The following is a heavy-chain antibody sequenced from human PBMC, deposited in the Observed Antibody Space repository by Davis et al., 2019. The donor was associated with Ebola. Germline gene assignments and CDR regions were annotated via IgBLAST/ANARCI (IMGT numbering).Heavy chain of an antibody. Sequence: SETLSLTCTVSGGSISSYYWSWIRQPPGKGLEWIGYIYYSGTTNLNPSLKSRVTISGDTSKNQFSLKLSSVTVADTAVYYCARGLGLGWFDSWGRGTLVTVSS. CDR2: IYYSGTT. J-gene: IGHJ5*01. D-gene: IGHD3-16*01. CDR1: GGSISSYY. CDR3: ARGLGLGWFDS. V-gene: IGHV4-59*12.